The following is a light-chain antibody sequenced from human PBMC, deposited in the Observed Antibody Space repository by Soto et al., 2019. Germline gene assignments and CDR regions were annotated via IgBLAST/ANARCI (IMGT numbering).Light chain of an antibody. J-gene: IGKJ3*01. CDR2: DAF. CDR3: QQRSSWPFT. Sequence: EIVLTQSPATLSLSPGERATLSCRASQSVSSYLAWYQQKPGQAPRLLIYDAFNRATGIPARFSGSGSGTDFTLTISSLEPEDFAVYYRQQRSSWPFTFGPGTKVDI. CDR1: QSVSSY. V-gene: IGKV3-11*01.